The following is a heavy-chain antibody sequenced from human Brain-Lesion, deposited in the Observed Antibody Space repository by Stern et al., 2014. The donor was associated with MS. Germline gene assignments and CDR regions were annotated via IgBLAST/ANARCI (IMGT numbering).Heavy chain of an antibody. CDR1: GGSIGSGSYY. CDR3: ARGPLEGVGSATYYYGMDV. V-gene: IGHV4-31*03. Sequence: QVQLXXXGPGLVKPSQTLSLTCTVSGGSIGSGSYYWSWIRQHPGEGPGWNGDIYYTGIIYYNPSLRSRVIISLDMSKSQLSLKLNSVTAADAAVYFCARGPLEGVGSATYYYGMDVWGPGTTVTVSS. J-gene: IGHJ6*02. CDR2: IYYTGII. D-gene: IGHD3-10*01.